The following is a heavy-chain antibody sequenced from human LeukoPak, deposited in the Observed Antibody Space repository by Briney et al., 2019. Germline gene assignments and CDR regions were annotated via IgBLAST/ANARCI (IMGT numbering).Heavy chain of an antibody. D-gene: IGHD3-3*01. CDR1: GFTFSSYA. J-gene: IGHJ4*02. V-gene: IGHV3-23*01. Sequence: PGGSLRLSCAASGFTFSSYAMSWVRQAPGKGLEWVSAISGSGGSTYYADSVKGRFTISRDNSKNTLYLQMNSLRAEDTAVYYCAKDLVFWSGYPSPFDYWGQGTLVTVSS. CDR2: ISGSGGST. CDR3: AKDLVFWSGYPSPFDY.